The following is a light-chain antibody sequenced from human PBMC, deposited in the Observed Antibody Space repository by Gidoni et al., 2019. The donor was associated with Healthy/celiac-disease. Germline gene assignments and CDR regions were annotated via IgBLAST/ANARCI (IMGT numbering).Light chain of an antibody. Sequence: EIVLTQSPGTLSLSPGERATLSCRASQSVSSSYLAWYQQKPGQAPRLLLYGASSRATGIPDRFSGSGSGTDFTLTISRLEPEDFAVYYCQQYGSAITFXQXTRLEIK. CDR2: GAS. CDR1: QSVSSSY. V-gene: IGKV3-20*01. CDR3: QQYGSAIT. J-gene: IGKJ5*01.